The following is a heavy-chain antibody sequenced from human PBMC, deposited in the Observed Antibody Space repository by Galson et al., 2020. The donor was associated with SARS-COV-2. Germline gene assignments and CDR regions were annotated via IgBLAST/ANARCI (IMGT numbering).Heavy chain of an antibody. CDR1: GFTFSSYS. D-gene: IGHD3-3*01. CDR2: ISSSSSTI. Sequence: GESLKISCAASGFTFSSYSMNWVRQAPGKGLEWVSYISSSSSTIYYADSVKGRFTISRDNAKNSLYLQMNSLRAEDTAVYYCARRGPRYDFWSGHYGMDVWGQGTTVTVSS. J-gene: IGHJ6*02. V-gene: IGHV3-48*01. CDR3: ARRGPRYDFWSGHYGMDV.